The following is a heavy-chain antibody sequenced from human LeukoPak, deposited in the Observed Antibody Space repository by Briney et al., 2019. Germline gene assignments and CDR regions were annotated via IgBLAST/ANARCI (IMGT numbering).Heavy chain of an antibody. V-gene: IGHV4-39*01. J-gene: IGHJ4*02. CDR3: ARRPRAVAGAFDY. D-gene: IGHD6-19*01. CDR1: GGSISSSSYY. Sequence: SETLSLTCTVSGGSISSSSYYWGWIRQPPGKGLEWIGSIYYSGSTYYNPSLKSLVTISVDTSKNQFSLKLSSVTAADTAVYYCARRPRAVAGAFDYWGQGTLVTVSS. CDR2: IYYSGST.